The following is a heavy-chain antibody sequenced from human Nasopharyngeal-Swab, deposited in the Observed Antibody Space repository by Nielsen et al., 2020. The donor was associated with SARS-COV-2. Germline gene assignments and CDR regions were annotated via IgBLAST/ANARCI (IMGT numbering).Heavy chain of an antibody. CDR2: INADNGNT. J-gene: IGHJ4*02. Sequence: ASVKVSCKASGYSFTNYVIHWVRQAPGQRLEWMGWINADNGNTTYSQKFQGRVTITRDTSASTAYMELSGLRSEDTALYYCARDRWVGGSSWYDYWGQGTLVTVSS. CDR1: GYSFTNYV. CDR3: ARDRWVGGSSWYDY. D-gene: IGHD6-13*01. V-gene: IGHV1-3*01.